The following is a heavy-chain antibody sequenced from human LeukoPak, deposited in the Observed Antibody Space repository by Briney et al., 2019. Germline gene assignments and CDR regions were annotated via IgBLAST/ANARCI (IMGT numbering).Heavy chain of an antibody. CDR1: GFTFSSYA. CDR2: ISYDGSNK. CDR3: ARDLRPYCSSTICYSHHAY. V-gene: IGHV3-30*04. J-gene: IGHJ4*02. Sequence: PGGSLRLSCAASGFTFSSYAMDWVRQAPGKGLEWVAVISYDGSNKYYADSVKGRFTISRDNSKNTLYLQMNSLRAEDTAVYYCARDLRPYCSSTICYSHHAYWGQGTLVTVSS. D-gene: IGHD2-2*01.